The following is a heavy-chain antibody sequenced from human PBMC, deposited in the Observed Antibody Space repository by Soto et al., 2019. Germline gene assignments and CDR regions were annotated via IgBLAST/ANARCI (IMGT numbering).Heavy chain of an antibody. D-gene: IGHD1-26*01. CDR3: ARREVQGPIDY. V-gene: IGHV4-28*01. Sequence: QVQLQESGPGLVKPSDTLSLTCAVSGYSISSSNWWGWIRQPPGKGLEWIGYIYYSGTTYYNPSLKSRVTMSVDTSNNPFALKLTSVTAVDTAVYYCARREVQGPIDYWGQGTLVTVSS. J-gene: IGHJ4*02. CDR2: IYYSGTT. CDR1: GYSISSSNW.